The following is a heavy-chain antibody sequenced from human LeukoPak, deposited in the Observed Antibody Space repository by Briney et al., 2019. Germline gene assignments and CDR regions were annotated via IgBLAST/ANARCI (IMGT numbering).Heavy chain of an antibody. V-gene: IGHV4-34*01. CDR3: ARGKGYCSGGSCYNWFDP. CDR1: GGSFSGYY. CDR2: INHSGST. D-gene: IGHD2-15*01. Sequence: SETLSLTCAVYGGSFSGYYWSWIRQPPGKGLEWIGEINHSGSTNYNPSLKSRVTISVDTSKNQFSLKLSSVTAADTAVYYCARGKGYCSGGSCYNWFDPWGQGTLVTVSS. J-gene: IGHJ5*02.